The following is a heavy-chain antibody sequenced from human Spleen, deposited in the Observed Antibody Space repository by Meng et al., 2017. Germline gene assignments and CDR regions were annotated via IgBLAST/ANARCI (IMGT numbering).Heavy chain of an antibody. J-gene: IGHJ4*02. Sequence: GSLRLSCTVSGGSVSSGSHYWIGIRQPPGKGLEWIGYIYNSGSTNYNPSLKSRVTISVDTSKHQFSLKLSSVTAADTAVYYCARVSSVWYYFDYWGQGTLVTVSS. CDR3: ARVSSVWYYFDY. CDR1: GGSVSSGSHY. V-gene: IGHV4-61*01. CDR2: IYNSGST. D-gene: IGHD6-19*01.